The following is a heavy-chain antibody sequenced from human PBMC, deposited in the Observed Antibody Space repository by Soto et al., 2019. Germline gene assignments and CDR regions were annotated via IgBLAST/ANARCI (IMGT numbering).Heavy chain of an antibody. CDR3: AKDKGTRYQPLNFDY. CDR2: ISGSGGST. CDR1: GFTFSSYA. V-gene: IGHV3-23*01. Sequence: GGSLRVSCAASGFTFSSYAMSWVRQAPGKGLEWVSAISGSGGSTYYADSVKGRFTISRDNSKNTLYLQMNSLRAEDTAVYYCAKDKGTRYQPLNFDYWGQGTLVTVSS. J-gene: IGHJ4*02. D-gene: IGHD2-2*01.